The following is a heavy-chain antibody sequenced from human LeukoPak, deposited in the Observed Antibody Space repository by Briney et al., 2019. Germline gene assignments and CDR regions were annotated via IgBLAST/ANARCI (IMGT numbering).Heavy chain of an antibody. V-gene: IGHV4-39*07. J-gene: IGHJ4*02. D-gene: IGHD1-26*01. CDR1: GGSVSSGSYY. CDR2: IYYSGST. Sequence: SEPLSLTCTVSGGSVSSGSYYWGWIRQPPGKGLEWIGNIYYSGSTYYNPSLKSRVTISVETSKNQFSLKLSSVTAADTAVYYCARDGRFPPEVLPRYFDYWGQGTLVTVSS. CDR3: ARDGRFPPEVLPRYFDY.